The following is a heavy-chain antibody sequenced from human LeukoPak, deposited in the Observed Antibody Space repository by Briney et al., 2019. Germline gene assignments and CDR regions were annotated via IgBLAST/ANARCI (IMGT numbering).Heavy chain of an antibody. J-gene: IGHJ4*02. CDR1: GFTFSSYS. CDR3: AREYCSSTSCLYDY. V-gene: IGHV3-48*01. D-gene: IGHD2-2*01. CDR2: ISSSSSTI. Sequence: GGSLRLSCAASGFTFSSYSMNWVRQAPGKELEWVSYISSSSSTIYYADSVKGRFTISRDKAKNSLYLQMNSLGAEDTAVYYCAREYCSSTSCLYDYWGQGTLVTVSS.